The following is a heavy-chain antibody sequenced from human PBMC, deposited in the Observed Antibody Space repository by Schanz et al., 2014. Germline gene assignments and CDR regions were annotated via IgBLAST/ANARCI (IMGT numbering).Heavy chain of an antibody. CDR1: GFSFSTYW. Sequence: EVQLVESGGGLVQPGGSLRLSCSASGFSFSTYWMSWVRQAPGKGLEWVANIKRDGSEKNYLDSVKGRFTISRDNAKSSLYLQMNSLRVEDTAVYYCAASSGWHPSTDYWGQGTLVTVSS. J-gene: IGHJ4*02. D-gene: IGHD6-19*01. CDR3: AASSGWHPSTDY. CDR2: IKRDGSEK. V-gene: IGHV3-7*05.